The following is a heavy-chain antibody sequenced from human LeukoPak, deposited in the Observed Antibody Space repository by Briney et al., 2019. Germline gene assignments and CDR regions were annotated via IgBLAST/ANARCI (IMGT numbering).Heavy chain of an antibody. J-gene: IGHJ3*02. CDR3: ARGFGYQLEDAFDI. Sequence: GGSLRLSCAASGFTFSSYWMSWVRQAPGKGLEWVANIRQDGSEKYYVDSVKGRFTISRDNAKNSLYLQMNSLRAEDTAVYYCARGFGYQLEDAFDIWGQGTMVTVSS. CDR2: IRQDGSEK. D-gene: IGHD2-2*01. CDR1: GFTFSSYW. V-gene: IGHV3-7*03.